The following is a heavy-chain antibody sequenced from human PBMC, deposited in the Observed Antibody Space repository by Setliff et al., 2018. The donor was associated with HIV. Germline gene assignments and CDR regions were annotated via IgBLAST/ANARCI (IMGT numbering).Heavy chain of an antibody. V-gene: IGHV3-7*03. Sequence: GGSLRLSCAASGFSFSNSWMTWVRQAPGKGLEWVATIKEDGREKYYVASVEGRFTISRDNAKNSLYLQMNSLRAEDTAVYYCANMQWASNAWYSFDYWGQGALVTVSS. CDR1: GFSFSNSW. CDR3: ANMQWASNAWYSFDY. J-gene: IGHJ4*02. D-gene: IGHD6-19*01. CDR2: IKEDGREK.